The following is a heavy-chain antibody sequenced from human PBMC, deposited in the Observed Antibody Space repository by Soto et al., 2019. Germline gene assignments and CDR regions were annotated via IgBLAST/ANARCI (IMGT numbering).Heavy chain of an antibody. CDR3: ARDYYDYVWGSYRYTFDY. D-gene: IGHD3-16*02. V-gene: IGHV3-30*04. CDR1: GFTFSSYA. J-gene: IGHJ4*02. Sequence: GESLKISCAASGFTFSSYAMHWVRQAPGKGLEWVAVISYDGSNKYYADSVKGRFTISRDNSKNTLYLQMNSLRAEDTAVYYCARDYYDYVWGSYRYTFDYWGQGTLVTVSS. CDR2: ISYDGSNK.